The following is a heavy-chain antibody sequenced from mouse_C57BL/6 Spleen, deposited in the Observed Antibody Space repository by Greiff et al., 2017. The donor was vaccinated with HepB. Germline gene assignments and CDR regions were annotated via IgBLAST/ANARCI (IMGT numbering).Heavy chain of an antibody. D-gene: IGHD2-1*01. CDR1: GFTFSDYY. V-gene: IGHV5-12*01. Sequence: EVKLVESGGGLVQPGGSLKLSCAASGFTFSDYYMYWVRQTPEKRLEWVAYISNGGGSTYYPDTVKGRFTISRDNAKNTLYLQMSRLKSEDTAMYSGERLNYRSYAMDYWGQGTSVTVSS. CDR2: ISNGGGST. J-gene: IGHJ4*01. CDR3: ERLNYRSYAMDY.